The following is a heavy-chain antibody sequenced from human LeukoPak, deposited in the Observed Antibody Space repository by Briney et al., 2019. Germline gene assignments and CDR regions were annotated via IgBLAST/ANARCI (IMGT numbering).Heavy chain of an antibody. CDR2: HKSKSDGGIT. CDR1: GFTFSNAW. J-gene: IGHJ5*02. Sequence: GGSLRLSCGASGFTFSNAWMSWVRQAPAKGRVWGGGHKSKSDGGITDYAAPVKGRFTNSRDDSKNTLYLQMNSLKTEDTAVYCCATGSSLLWFGEFQFDPWGQGTLVTVFS. CDR3: ATGSSLLWFGEFQFDP. D-gene: IGHD3-10*01. V-gene: IGHV3-15*01.